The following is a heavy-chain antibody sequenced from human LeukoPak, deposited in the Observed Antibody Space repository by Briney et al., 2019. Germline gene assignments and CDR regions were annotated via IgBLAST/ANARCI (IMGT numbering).Heavy chain of an antibody. CDR2: INPNSGGT. CDR3: ARVDSSTYDY. CDR1: GFTFTGHY. D-gene: IGHD6-13*01. Sequence: GASVKVSCKASGFTFTGHYMHWVRQAPGQGLEWMGWINPNSGGTNYAQKFQGRVTMTRDTSISTAYMELSRLTSDDTAVYYCARVDSSTYDYWGQGTLVTVSS. V-gene: IGHV1-2*02. J-gene: IGHJ4*02.